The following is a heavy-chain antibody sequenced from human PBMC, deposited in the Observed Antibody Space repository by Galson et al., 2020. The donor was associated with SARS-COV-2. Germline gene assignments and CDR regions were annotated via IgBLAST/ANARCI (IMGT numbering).Heavy chain of an antibody. D-gene: IGHD3-3*01. CDR2: INPSGGST. Sequence: ASEKVSCKASGYTFTSYYMHWVRQAPGQGLEWMGIINPSGGSTSYAQKFQGRVTMTRDTSTSTVYMELSSLRSEDTAVYYCARDRGLEGITIFGVVVYYYGMDVWGQGTTVTVSS. CDR1: GYTFTSYY. CDR3: ARDRGLEGITIFGVVVYYYGMDV. J-gene: IGHJ6*02. V-gene: IGHV1-46*01.